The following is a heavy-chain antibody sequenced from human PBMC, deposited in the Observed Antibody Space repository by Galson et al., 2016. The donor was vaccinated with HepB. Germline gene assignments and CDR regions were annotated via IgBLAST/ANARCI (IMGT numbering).Heavy chain of an antibody. CDR3: ARTVLPASIGGPFDF. V-gene: IGHV4-38-2*02. CDR1: SYSISNGHY. D-gene: IGHD3-10*01. Sequence: SETLSLTCTVSSYSISNGHYWGWLRQPPGEGLEWIGSVYRSGSSYYNPSLRSRLTFSVDTDKNHFSLSLASVTAADTAIYYCARTVLPASIGGPFDFWGPGTLITVSS. CDR2: VYRSGSS. J-gene: IGHJ3*01.